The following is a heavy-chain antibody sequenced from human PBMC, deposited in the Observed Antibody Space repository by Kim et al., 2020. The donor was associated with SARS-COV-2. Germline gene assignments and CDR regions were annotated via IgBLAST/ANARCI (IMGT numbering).Heavy chain of an antibody. CDR2: INHSGST. J-gene: IGHJ6*01. CDR1: GGSFSGYY. V-gene: IGHV4-34*01. Sequence: SETLSLTCAVYGGSFSGYYWSWIRQPPGKGLEWIGEINHSGSTNYNPSLKSRVTISVDTSKNQFSLKLSSVTAADTAVYYCAKRTGYSSSWYGYYYYYG. CDR3: AKRTGYSSSWYGYYYYYG. D-gene: IGHD6-13*01.